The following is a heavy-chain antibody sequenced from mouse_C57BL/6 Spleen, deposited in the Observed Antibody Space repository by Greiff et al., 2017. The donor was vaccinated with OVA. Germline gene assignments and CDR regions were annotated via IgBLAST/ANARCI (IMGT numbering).Heavy chain of an antibody. V-gene: IGHV1-54*01. CDR2: INPGSGGT. CDR3: ARSRDGYYPAWFAY. Sequence: QVQLQQSGAELVRPGTSVKVSCKASGYAFTNYLIEWVKQRPGQGLEWIGVINPGSGGTNYTEKFKGKATLTADKSSSTAYMQLSSLTSEDSAVYFGARSRDGYYPAWFAYWGQGTLVTVSA. J-gene: IGHJ3*01. D-gene: IGHD2-3*01. CDR1: GYAFTNYL.